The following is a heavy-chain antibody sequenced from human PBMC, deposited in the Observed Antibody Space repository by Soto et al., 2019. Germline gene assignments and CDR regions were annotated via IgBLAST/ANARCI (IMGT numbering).Heavy chain of an antibody. V-gene: IGHV3-7*01. D-gene: IGHD1-26*01. J-gene: IGHJ6*02. CDR3: ARDRSGSYYGINYYYGMDV. CDR1: GFTFSSYW. Sequence: GSLRLSCAASGFTFSSYWMSWVRQAPGKGLEWVANIKQDGSEKYYVDSVKGRFTISRDNAKNSLYLQMNSLRAEDTAVYYCARDRSGSYYGINYYYGMDVWGQGTTVTVS. CDR2: IKQDGSEK.